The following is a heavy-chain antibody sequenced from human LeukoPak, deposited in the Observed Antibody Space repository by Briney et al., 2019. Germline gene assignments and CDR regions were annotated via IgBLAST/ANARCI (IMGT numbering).Heavy chain of an antibody. V-gene: IGHV1-18*01. J-gene: IGHJ6*02. D-gene: IGHD2-21*02. Sequence: ASVKVSCKASGYTFTSYGISWVRQAPGQGLEWMGWISAYNGNTNYAQKFQGRVTMTEDTSTDTAYMELSCLRSEDTAVYYCATDALAYCGGDCYGHYYGMDVWGQGTTVTVSS. CDR3: ATDALAYCGGDCYGHYYGMDV. CDR2: ISAYNGNT. CDR1: GYTFTSYG.